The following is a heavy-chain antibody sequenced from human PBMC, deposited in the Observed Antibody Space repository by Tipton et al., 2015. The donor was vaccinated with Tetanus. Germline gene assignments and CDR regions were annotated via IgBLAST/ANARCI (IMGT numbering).Heavy chain of an antibody. J-gene: IGHJ3*01. CDR3: ARPSGFGRVVIIPDSFDV. V-gene: IGHV3-48*02. D-gene: IGHD3-3*01. CDR2: ISSNGGTI. Sequence: AASGFTFSDYAMHWVRQASGKGLEWISFISSNGGTIHYADSVKGRFTISRDNGKNSLYLQTNSLRDDDTAVYYCARPSGFGRVVIIPDSFDVWGQGTMVAVSS. CDR1: GFTFSDYA.